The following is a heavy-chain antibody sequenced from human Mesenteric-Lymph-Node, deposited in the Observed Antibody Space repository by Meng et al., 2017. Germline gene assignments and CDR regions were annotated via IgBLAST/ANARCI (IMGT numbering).Heavy chain of an antibody. CDR3: ARGGNGGSFSD. J-gene: IGHJ4*02. D-gene: IGHD1-26*01. CDR2: IKHYGGGV. Sequence: GGSLRLSCEVSGFDFSAYWMSWVRRAPGKGLEWVANIKHYGGGVSYLASVEGRFTISRDNAKNSLFLQMNTLRVDDTAVYYCARGGNGGSFSDWGQGTLVTVSS. CDR1: GFDFSAYW. V-gene: IGHV3-7*01.